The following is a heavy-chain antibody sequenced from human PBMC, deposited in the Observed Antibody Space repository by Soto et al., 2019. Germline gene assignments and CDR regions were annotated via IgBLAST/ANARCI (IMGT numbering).Heavy chain of an antibody. CDR3: ARGNPFNYAGFDV. CDR1: GYTFSDFD. J-gene: IGHJ6*02. CDR2: MNAKSGDT. V-gene: IGHV1-8*01. Sequence: QAHLEQSGAELKRTGASVKVSCKASGYTFSDFDINWLRQASGQGPEWMGWMNAKSGDTFFPQRFQGKFNMTWDNTLSTAYMEVGSLTSDDTAIYYCARGNPFNYAGFDVLGQGTTVAVSS. D-gene: IGHD3-16*01.